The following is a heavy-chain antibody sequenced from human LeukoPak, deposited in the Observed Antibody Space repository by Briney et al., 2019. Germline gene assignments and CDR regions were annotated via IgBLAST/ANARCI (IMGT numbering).Heavy chain of an antibody. Sequence: PGGSLRLSCAASGFTFSGYDMNWVRQTPGKGLEWLSYISSSGATIHYGDSVKGRFTISRDNSKNSLYLQMNSLRAEDTGVYYCARDLGAHDPDGLDVWGQGTTVTVSS. CDR3: ARDLGAHDPDGLDV. CDR2: ISSSGATI. J-gene: IGHJ6*02. CDR1: GFTFSGYD. V-gene: IGHV3-48*03.